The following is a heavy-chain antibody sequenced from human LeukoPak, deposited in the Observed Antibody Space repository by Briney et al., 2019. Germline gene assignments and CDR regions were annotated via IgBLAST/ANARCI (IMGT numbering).Heavy chain of an antibody. V-gene: IGHV3-21*01. Sequence: GGSLRLSCAASGFTFSSYSMNWVRQAPGKGLEWVSSISSSSSYIYYADSVKGRFTISRDNAKNSLYLQMNSLRAEDTAVYYCARDRGYCSGGSCYAQIWGQGTMVTVSS. D-gene: IGHD2-15*01. J-gene: IGHJ3*02. CDR2: ISSSSSYI. CDR3: ARDRGYCSGGSCYAQI. CDR1: GFTFSSYS.